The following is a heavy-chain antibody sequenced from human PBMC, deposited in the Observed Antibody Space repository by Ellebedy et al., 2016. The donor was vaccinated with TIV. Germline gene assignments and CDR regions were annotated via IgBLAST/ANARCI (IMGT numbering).Heavy chain of an antibody. CDR2: IKAKGDGETT. CDR1: GLTFSKAW. Sequence: GESLKISCAASGLTFSKAWMSWVRQAPGKGLEWVGRIKAKGDGETTDYAAPVNGRFSISKDDSKDTLYLQLNSLKTEDTAVYYCATESGSFRTDKYFDNWGQGTLVTVSS. V-gene: IGHV3-15*01. CDR3: ATESGSFRTDKYFDN. J-gene: IGHJ4*02. D-gene: IGHD1-26*01.